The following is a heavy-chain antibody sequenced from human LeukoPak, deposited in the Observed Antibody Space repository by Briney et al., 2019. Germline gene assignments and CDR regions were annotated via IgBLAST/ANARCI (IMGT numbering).Heavy chain of an antibody. V-gene: IGHV1-2*02. J-gene: IGHJ3*02. CDR3: ARVRDTPI. Sequence: ASVKVSCKASGYTFTGYYLHWVRQAPGQGLEWMGSIKSNSGATKYAQKFQGRVTMTRDASISTAYMELSSLRSDDTAVYYCARVRDTPIWGQATMVTVSS. CDR1: GYTFTGYY. CDR2: IKSNSGAT.